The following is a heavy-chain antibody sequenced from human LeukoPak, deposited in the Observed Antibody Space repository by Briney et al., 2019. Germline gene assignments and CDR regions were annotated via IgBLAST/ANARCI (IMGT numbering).Heavy chain of an antibody. D-gene: IGHD3-10*01. J-gene: IGHJ5*02. V-gene: IGHV4-30-2*01. CDR3: ARAPIKYYGSGSYSDWFDP. CDR2: IYHSGST. CDR1: GGSISSGGYS. Sequence: SQTLSLTCAVSGGSISSGGYSWSWIRQPPGKGLEWIGYIYHSGSTYYNPSLKSRVTISVDRSKNQFSLKLSSVTAADTAVYYCARAPIKYYGSGSYSDWFDPWGQGTLVTVSS.